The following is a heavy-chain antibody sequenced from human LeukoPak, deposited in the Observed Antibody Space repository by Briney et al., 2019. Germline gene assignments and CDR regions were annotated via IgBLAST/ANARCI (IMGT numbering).Heavy chain of an antibody. CDR1: GFTFSSYA. CDR2: ICGSGGST. Sequence: GGSLSLSCAASGFTFSSYAMSWVRQAPGKGLEGVSAICGSGGSTYYADSVKGRFTISKDNSKTTLYLQMNSLRAGDTAVYYCAKSYSSGWYDNYFDYWGQGTLVTVSS. J-gene: IGHJ4*02. D-gene: IGHD6-19*01. CDR3: AKSYSSGWYDNYFDY. V-gene: IGHV3-23*01.